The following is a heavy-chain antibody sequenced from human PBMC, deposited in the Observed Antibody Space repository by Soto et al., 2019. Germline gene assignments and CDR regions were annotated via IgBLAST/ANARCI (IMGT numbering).Heavy chain of an antibody. V-gene: IGHV4-59*01. Sequence: QVQLQESGPGLVKPSETLSLTCTVSGGSISSYYWSWIRQPPGKGLEWIGYIYYSGSTNYNPSLKSRVTISVDTSKNQFSLKLSSVTAADTAVYYCARSSGAYMDVWGQGTTVTVSS. CDR3: ARSSGAYMDV. CDR2: IYYSGST. J-gene: IGHJ6*02. D-gene: IGHD6-19*01. CDR1: GGSISSYY.